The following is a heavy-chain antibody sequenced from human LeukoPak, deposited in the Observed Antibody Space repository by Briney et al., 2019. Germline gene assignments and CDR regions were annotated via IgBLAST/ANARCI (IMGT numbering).Heavy chain of an antibody. CDR3: ARGRGPPVYGY. Sequence: SETLSLTCTVSGGSISSYYWSWIRQPPGKGLEWIGEINHSGSTNYNPSLKSRVTISVDTSKNQFSLKLSSVTAADTAVYYCARGRGPPVYGYWGQGTLVTVSS. J-gene: IGHJ4*02. CDR1: GGSISSYY. D-gene: IGHD5/OR15-5a*01. V-gene: IGHV4-34*01. CDR2: INHSGST.